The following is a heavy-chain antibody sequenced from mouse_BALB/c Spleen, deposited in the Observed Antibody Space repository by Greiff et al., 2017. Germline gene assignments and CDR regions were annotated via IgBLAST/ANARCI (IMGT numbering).Heavy chain of an antibody. J-gene: IGHJ2*01. CDR2: INPYNDGT. D-gene: IGHD3-1*01. Sequence: EVQLQQSGPELVKPGASVKMSCKASGYTFTSYVMHWVKQKPGQGLEWIGDINPYNDGTKYNEKFKGKATLTSDKSSSTAYMELSSLTSEDSAVYYCARRIQLGLPFDYWGQGTTLTVSS. CDR3: ARRIQLGLPFDY. CDR1: GYTFTSYV. V-gene: IGHV1-14*01.